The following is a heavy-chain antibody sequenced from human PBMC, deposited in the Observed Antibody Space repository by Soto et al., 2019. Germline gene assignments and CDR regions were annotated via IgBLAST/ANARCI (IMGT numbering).Heavy chain of an antibody. CDR2: ISHNDEPKI. Sequence: ESGGGVVQPGSSLRLSCAASGFSFKNYAFHWVRQAPGKGLEWAALISHNDEPKIFYADSVQGRFTISRDNFKNTVYLQMNSLRDEDTAVYHCARGVRAATYYNAFDFWGQGTQVSVTS. D-gene: IGHD3-10*01. CDR3: ARGVRAATYYNAFDF. V-gene: IGHV3-30-3*01. CDR1: GFSFKNYA. J-gene: IGHJ4*01.